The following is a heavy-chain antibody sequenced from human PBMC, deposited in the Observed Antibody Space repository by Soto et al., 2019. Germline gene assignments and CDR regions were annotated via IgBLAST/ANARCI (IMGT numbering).Heavy chain of an antibody. CDR1: GFTFSGYA. D-gene: IGHD3-22*01. V-gene: IGHV3-23*01. CDR3: AKGITMIGNWFDP. J-gene: IGHJ5*02. Sequence: GGSLRLSGAASGFTFSGYAMIWVRKAPGKGLEWVSAISGSGGSTYYADSVKGRFTISRDNSKNTLYLQMNSLRAEDTAVYYCAKGITMIGNWFDPWGQGTLVTVSS. CDR2: ISGSGGST.